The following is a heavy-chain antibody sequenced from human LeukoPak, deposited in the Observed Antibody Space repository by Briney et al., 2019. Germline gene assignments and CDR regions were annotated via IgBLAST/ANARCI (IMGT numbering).Heavy chain of an antibody. CDR1: GGSISSYY. CDR3: ARRYSGYGNAFDI. D-gene: IGHD5-12*01. V-gene: IGHV4-59*08. Sequence: SETLSLTCTVSGGSISSYYWSWIRQLPGKGLEWIGYIYSSGSTNYSPSLKSRVTISVDTSKNQFSLKLYSVTAADTAVYYCARRYSGYGNAFDIWGQGTMVTVSS. J-gene: IGHJ3*02. CDR2: IYSSGST.